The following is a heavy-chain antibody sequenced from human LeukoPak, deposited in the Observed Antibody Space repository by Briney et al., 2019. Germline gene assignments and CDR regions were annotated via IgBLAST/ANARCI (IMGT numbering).Heavy chain of an antibody. CDR1: GFTVSSNY. D-gene: IGHD6-19*01. CDR3: ASLYSSGWSFDY. Sequence: PGGSLRLSCAASGFTVSSNYMSWVRQAPGKGLEWVSVIYSGGTTYYADSVKGRFTISRDNSKNTLYLQMNSLSAEDTAVYYCASLYSSGWSFDYWGQGTLVTVSS. CDR2: IYSGGTT. J-gene: IGHJ4*02. V-gene: IGHV3-66*01.